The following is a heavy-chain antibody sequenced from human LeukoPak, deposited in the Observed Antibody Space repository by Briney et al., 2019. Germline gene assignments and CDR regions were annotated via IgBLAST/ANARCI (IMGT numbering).Heavy chain of an antibody. CDR3: AREFGYSSGWLVYDAFDI. J-gene: IGHJ3*02. V-gene: IGHV4-38-2*02. CDR2: IHPSGTT. D-gene: IGHD6-19*01. CDR1: GFSISMGYY. Sequence: SETLSLTCAVSGFSISMGYYWVWIRQPAGQGLEWIGSIHPSGTTFYNSSLNSRVTMSIDAPKNQFSLRLSLVTAADTAVYYCAREFGYSSGWLVYDAFDIWGQGTMVTVSS.